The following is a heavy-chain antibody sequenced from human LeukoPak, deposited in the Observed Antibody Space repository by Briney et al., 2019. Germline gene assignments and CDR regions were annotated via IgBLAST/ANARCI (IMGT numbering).Heavy chain of an antibody. CDR2: FDPEDGET. V-gene: IGHV1-24*01. Sequence: ASVKVSCKVSGYTLTELSMHWVRQAPGKGLEWMGGFDPEDGETIYAQKFQGRVTMTGDTSTDTAYMELSSLRSEDTAVYYCATDYRYYAIRSIKFQHWGQGTLVTVSS. J-gene: IGHJ1*01. CDR1: GYTLTELS. D-gene: IGHD2-8*01. CDR3: ATDYRYYAIRSIKFQH.